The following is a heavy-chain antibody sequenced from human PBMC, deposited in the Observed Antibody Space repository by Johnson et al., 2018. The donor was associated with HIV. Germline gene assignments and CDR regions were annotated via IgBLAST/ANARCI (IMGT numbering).Heavy chain of an antibody. J-gene: IGHJ3*02. CDR2: IRYDGSNE. Sequence: QVQLVESGGGVVQPGRSLRLSCAASGFSFSSYDIHWVRQAPGKGPEWVALIRYDGSNEYYADSVKGRFTLSRDNSKDTLYLQMNSLRREYTAVYSCAKIGLDAFDIWGQGTKVTVSS. V-gene: IGHV3-30*02. CDR3: AKIGLDAFDI. CDR1: GFSFSSYD.